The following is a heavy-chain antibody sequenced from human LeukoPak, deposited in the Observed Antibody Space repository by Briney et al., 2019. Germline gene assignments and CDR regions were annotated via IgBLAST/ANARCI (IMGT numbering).Heavy chain of an antibody. Sequence: ASVKVSCKASGYTFTGYYMHWVRQAPGQGLEWMGWINPNSGGTNYAQKFQGRVTMTRDTSISTAYTELSRLRSDDTAVYYCARFVEMATITAFDIWGQGTMVTVSS. D-gene: IGHD5-24*01. J-gene: IGHJ3*02. CDR1: GYTFTGYY. V-gene: IGHV1-2*02. CDR2: INPNSGGT. CDR3: ARFVEMATITAFDI.